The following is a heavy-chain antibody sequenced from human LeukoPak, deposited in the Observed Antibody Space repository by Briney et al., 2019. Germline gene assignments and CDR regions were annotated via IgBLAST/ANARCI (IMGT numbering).Heavy chain of an antibody. D-gene: IGHD6-13*01. Sequence: PGGSLRLSCAASGFTFSRYFMSWVRQAPGKGLEWVSLIYSSGTTYYPDSVRGRFTISRDNSKNILYLQMNSVRAEDTAVYYCARGAPESRYSSWDYDYWGQGTLVTVSS. J-gene: IGHJ4*02. CDR3: ARGAPESRYSSWDYDY. CDR1: GFTFSRYF. CDR2: IYSSGTT. V-gene: IGHV3-66*01.